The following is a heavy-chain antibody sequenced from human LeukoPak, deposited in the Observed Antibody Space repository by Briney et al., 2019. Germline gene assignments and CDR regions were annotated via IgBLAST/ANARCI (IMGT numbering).Heavy chain of an antibody. D-gene: IGHD2-2*01. Sequence: PGGPLRLSCAASGFTFSSYWMSWVRRAPGKGLEGVANIKQEGSVKHSVDSVKGRFPISRENAKNSLYLQMNSLRAEDTAVYYCARDLGYCSSTSCSPGDNWFDPWGQGTLVTVSS. CDR1: GFTFSSYW. CDR3: ARDLGYCSSTSCSPGDNWFDP. J-gene: IGHJ5*02. V-gene: IGHV3-7*01. CDR2: IKQEGSVK.